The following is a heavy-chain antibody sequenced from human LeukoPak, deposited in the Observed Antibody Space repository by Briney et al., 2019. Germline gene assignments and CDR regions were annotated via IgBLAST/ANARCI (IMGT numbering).Heavy chain of an antibody. D-gene: IGHD3-22*01. CDR2: ISSSSYT. Sequence: GGSLRLSCAASGFTFSDYYMSWIRQAPGKGLEWVSYISSSSYTNYADSVKGRFTISRDNAKNSLYLQMNSLRAEDTAVYYCARDLHYDSSGYYPYYFDYWGQGTLVTVSS. CDR1: GFTFSDYY. V-gene: IGHV3-11*05. CDR3: ARDLHYDSSGYYPYYFDY. J-gene: IGHJ4*02.